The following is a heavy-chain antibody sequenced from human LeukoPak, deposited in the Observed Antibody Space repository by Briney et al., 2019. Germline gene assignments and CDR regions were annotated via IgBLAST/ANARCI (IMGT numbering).Heavy chain of an antibody. Sequence: IYXSGRTNYNPSLKSRVTISVDTSKNQFSLKLRSVTAADTAVYYRARARGYIAAAGKFFYMDVWGKGTTVTVSS. D-gene: IGHD6-13*01. CDR3: ARARGYIAAAGKFFYMDV. V-gene: IGHV4-59*01. J-gene: IGHJ6*03. CDR2: IYXSGRT.